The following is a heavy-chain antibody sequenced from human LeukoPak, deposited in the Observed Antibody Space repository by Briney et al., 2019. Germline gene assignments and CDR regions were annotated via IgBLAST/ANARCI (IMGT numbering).Heavy chain of an antibody. D-gene: IGHD3-10*01. CDR3: TTYITMVRGVIMVADY. V-gene: IGHV3-15*01. CDR1: GFTFSNAW. CDR2: IKSKTDGGTT. J-gene: IGHJ4*02. Sequence: PGGSLRLSCAASGFTFSNAWMSWVRQAPGKGREWVGRIKSKTDGGTTDYAAPVKGRFTISRDDSKNTLYLQMNSLKTEDTAVYYCTTYITMVRGVIMVADYWGQGTLVTVSS.